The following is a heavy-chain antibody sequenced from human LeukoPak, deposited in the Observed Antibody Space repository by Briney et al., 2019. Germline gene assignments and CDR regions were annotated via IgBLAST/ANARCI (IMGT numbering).Heavy chain of an antibody. Sequence: QTGGSLRFSCAASGFTFSSYAMHWVRQAPGKGLEWVAVISYDGSNKYYADSVKGRFTISRDNSKNTLYLQMNSLRAEDTAVYYCARGGSYYQDSAFDIWGQGTMVTVSS. J-gene: IGHJ3*02. CDR2: ISYDGSNK. D-gene: IGHD1-26*01. V-gene: IGHV3-30-3*01. CDR1: GFTFSSYA. CDR3: ARGGSYYQDSAFDI.